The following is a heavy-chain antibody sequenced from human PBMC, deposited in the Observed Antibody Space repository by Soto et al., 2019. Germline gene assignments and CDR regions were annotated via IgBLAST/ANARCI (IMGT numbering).Heavy chain of an antibody. CDR1: GYTFTNYG. J-gene: IGHJ4*02. CDR3: ARVTGYYAPDY. CDR2: IVTYNGNT. D-gene: IGHD3-9*01. V-gene: IGHV1-18*01. Sequence: EASVKVSCKAAGYTFTNYGISWVRQAPGQGLEWMGWIVTYNGNTQSTQKLQGRVTMTTDTSASTAYMELSSLRSEDTAVYYCARVTGYYAPDYWGQGTLVTSPQ.